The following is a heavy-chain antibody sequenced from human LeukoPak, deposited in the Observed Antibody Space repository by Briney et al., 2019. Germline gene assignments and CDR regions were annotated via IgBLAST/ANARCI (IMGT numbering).Heavy chain of an antibody. D-gene: IGHD2-8*02. V-gene: IGHV4-31*03. CDR1: GGSISGGAYY. CDR2: IYYSGNT. CDR3: ARWQYWDTGGYFDY. Sequence: SETLSLTCTVSGGSISGGAYYWSWIRQHQGKGLEWIGYIYYSGNTYYSPSLKSRVTISVDTSKNQFSLKLSSVTAADTAVYYCARWQYWDTGGYFDYWGQGTLVIVSS. J-gene: IGHJ4*02.